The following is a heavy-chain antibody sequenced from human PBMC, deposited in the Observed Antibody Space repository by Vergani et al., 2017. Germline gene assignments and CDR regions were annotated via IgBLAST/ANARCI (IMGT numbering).Heavy chain of an antibody. Sequence: QVQLVQSGAEVKKPGASVKVSCKASGYTFTGYYMHWVRQAPGQGLDWMGWINPNSGGTNYAQKFQGRVTMTRDTSISTAYMELSRLRSEDTAVYYCAREGYGSGRATPGAFDIWGQGTMVTVSS. D-gene: IGHD3-10*01. V-gene: IGHV1-2*02. CDR3: AREGYGSGRATPGAFDI. CDR1: GYTFTGYY. J-gene: IGHJ3*02. CDR2: INPNSGGT.